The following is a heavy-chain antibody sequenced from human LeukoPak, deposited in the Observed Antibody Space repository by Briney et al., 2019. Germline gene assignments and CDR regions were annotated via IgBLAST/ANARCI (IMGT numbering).Heavy chain of an antibody. CDR3: ARGPVAVAGTAPFDY. CDR2: ISSNGGST. Sequence: PGGSLRLSCAASGFTFSSYALHWVRLAPGKGLEYVSAISSNGGSTYYAKSVKGRFTISRDNSKNTLYLQMGSLRDEDMGVYYCARGPVAVAGTAPFDYWGQGTLVTVSS. D-gene: IGHD6-19*01. CDR1: GFTFSSYA. V-gene: IGHV3-64*01. J-gene: IGHJ4*02.